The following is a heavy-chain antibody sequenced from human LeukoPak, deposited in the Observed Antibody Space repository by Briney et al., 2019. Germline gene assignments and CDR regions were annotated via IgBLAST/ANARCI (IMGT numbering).Heavy chain of an antibody. V-gene: IGHV3-23*01. CDR2: ISASGGST. D-gene: IGHD5-18*01. Sequence: PGGSLRLSCAASGFTFSGYAMSWVRQAPGKGLEWVSAISASGGSTNYADSVKGRFTISRDNAKNTLYLQMNSLRAEDTAVYYCARVVDTHFDYWGQGTLVTVSS. J-gene: IGHJ4*02. CDR3: ARVVDTHFDY. CDR1: GFTFSGYA.